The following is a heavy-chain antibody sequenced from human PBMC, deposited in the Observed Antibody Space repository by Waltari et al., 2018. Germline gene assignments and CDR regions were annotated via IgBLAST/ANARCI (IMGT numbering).Heavy chain of an antibody. Sequence: VQLVESGGGLVQPGGSLRLSCAASGFKSGMYRMHWARQAPGKGLVWVSRSNSDGSSTSYADSVKGRFTISKDNAKNTVYLQMNSLRAEDTAIYYCARGARRTTVTTGWWYFDLWGRGTLVTVSS. D-gene: IGHD4-17*01. CDR3: ARGARRTTVTTGWWYFDL. V-gene: IGHV3-74*01. CDR1: GFKSGMYR. CDR2: SNSDGSST. J-gene: IGHJ2*01.